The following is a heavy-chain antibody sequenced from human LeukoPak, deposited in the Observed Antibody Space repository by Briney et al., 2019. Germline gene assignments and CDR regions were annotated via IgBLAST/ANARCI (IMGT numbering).Heavy chain of an antibody. V-gene: IGHV4-34*01. J-gene: IGHJ5*02. Sequence: KPSETLSLTCAVYGGSFSGYYWSWIRQPPGKGLEWIGEIKHSGSTNYNPSLKSRVTISVDTSKNQFSLKLSSVTAADTAVYYCARDPTHRRYCSSTSCYMLGWFDPWGQGTLVTVSS. CDR1: GGSFSGYY. CDR2: IKHSGST. CDR3: ARDPTHRRYCSSTSCYMLGWFDP. D-gene: IGHD2-2*02.